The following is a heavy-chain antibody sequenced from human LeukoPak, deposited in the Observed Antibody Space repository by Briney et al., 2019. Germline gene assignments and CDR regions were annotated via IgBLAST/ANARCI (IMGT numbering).Heavy chain of an antibody. Sequence: ASVKVSCKASAYTFTGYYMHWVRQAPGQGLEWMGWINPNSGGTNYAQKFQGRVTMTRDTSISTAYMELSRLRSDDTAVYYCARGPSYLGYCSGGSCQQRTRKYYFDYWGQGTLVTASS. D-gene: IGHD2-15*01. CDR2: INPNSGGT. CDR3: ARGPSYLGYCSGGSCQQRTRKYYFDY. J-gene: IGHJ4*02. V-gene: IGHV1-2*02. CDR1: AYTFTGYY.